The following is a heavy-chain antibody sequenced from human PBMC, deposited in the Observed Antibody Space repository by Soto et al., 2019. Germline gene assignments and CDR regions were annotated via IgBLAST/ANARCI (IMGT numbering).Heavy chain of an antibody. CDR3: ATVNHEVLFDY. Sequence: QVQLQESGPGLVKPSQTLSLTGTVSAGSISSGDYYWSWIREPPGMGLEWIGYIYDSGSTYYNPSLKSRVTISVDTYKNQFSLKLSSVTAANTTVYYCATVNHEVLFDYWGQRTMVTVSS. V-gene: IGHV4-30-4*01. CDR1: AGSISSGDYY. J-gene: IGHJ4*02. CDR2: IYDSGST.